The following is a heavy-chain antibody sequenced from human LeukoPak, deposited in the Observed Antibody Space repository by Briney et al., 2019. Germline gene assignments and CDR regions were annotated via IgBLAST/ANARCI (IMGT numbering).Heavy chain of an antibody. CDR1: GGTFSSYA. Sequence: ASVKVSCKASGGTFSSYAISWVRQAPGQGLEWMGGIIPIFGTANYAQKFQGRVTITADESTSTAYMELSSLRSEDTAVYYCARAIRYDYVWGSYRYRFDYWGQGTLVTVSS. CDR3: ARAIRYDYVWGSYRYRFDY. J-gene: IGHJ4*02. D-gene: IGHD3-16*02. CDR2: IIPIFGTA. V-gene: IGHV1-69*13.